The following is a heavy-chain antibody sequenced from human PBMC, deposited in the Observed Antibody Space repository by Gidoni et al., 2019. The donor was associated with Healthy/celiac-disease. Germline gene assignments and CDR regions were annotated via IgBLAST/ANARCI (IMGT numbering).Heavy chain of an antibody. CDR3: AGVGLRLRGHAFDI. CDR1: GFTFRSYA. Sequence: EVQLLESGGGLVQPGGSLRLSCAASGFTFRSYAMGWVRQAPGKGLEWVSAISGSGGSTYYADSVKGRFTISRDNSKNTLYLQMNSLRAEDTAVYYCAGVGLRLRGHAFDIWGQGTMVTVSS. CDR2: ISGSGGST. J-gene: IGHJ3*02. V-gene: IGHV3-23*01. D-gene: IGHD3-16*01.